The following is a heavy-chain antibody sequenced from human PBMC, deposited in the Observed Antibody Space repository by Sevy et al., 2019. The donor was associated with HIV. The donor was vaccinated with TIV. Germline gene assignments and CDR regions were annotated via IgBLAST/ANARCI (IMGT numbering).Heavy chain of an antibody. Sequence: GGSLRLSCAASGLTFSSYGMHWVRQAPGKGLEWVAVISYDGSNKYYADSVKGRFTISSDNSKNPLYLQMNSLRAEDTAVYYCAKPYDSSGYYQYYFDYWGQGTLVTVSS. CDR1: GLTFSSYG. J-gene: IGHJ4*02. D-gene: IGHD3-22*01. CDR2: ISYDGSNK. V-gene: IGHV3-30*18. CDR3: AKPYDSSGYYQYYFDY.